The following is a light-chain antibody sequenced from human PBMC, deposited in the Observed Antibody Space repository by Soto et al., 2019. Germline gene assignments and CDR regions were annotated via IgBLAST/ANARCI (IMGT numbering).Light chain of an antibody. CDR2: AAS. Sequence: TQSPATLSVSPGERATLSCRASQSVSIKLAWYQQKPGKAPKLLIHAASNLETGVPSRFSGSGSGTEFTLTISSLQPEDFATYYCQQLNSYPLTFGGGTKVDI. CDR1: QSVSIK. J-gene: IGKJ4*01. V-gene: IGKV1-9*01. CDR3: QQLNSYPLT.